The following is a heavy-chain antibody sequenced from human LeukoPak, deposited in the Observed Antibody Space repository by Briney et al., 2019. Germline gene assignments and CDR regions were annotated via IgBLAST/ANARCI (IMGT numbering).Heavy chain of an antibody. CDR1: GYTFTSYY. J-gene: IGHJ5*02. Sequence: ASVKVPCKASGYTFTSYYMHWVRQAPGQGLEWMGIINPSGGSTSYAQNFQGRVTMTRATSTSTVYMELSSLRSEDTAVYYCARNPTTVSQGFDPWGQGTLVTVSS. V-gene: IGHV1-46*03. CDR2: INPSGGST. CDR3: ARNPTTVSQGFDP. D-gene: IGHD4-17*01.